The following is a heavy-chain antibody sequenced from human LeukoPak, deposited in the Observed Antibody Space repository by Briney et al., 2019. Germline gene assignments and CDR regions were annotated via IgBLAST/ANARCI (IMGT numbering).Heavy chain of an antibody. CDR3: ARGVTARGFYYYMDV. D-gene: IGHD2-21*02. CDR2: INPNSGGT. Sequence: ASVKVSCKASEYTFTSYYLHWVRQAPGQGLAWVGWINPNSGGTSNAQKFQDRVTMTRHTSISTAYKDLSRLRSDDTAVCYCARGVTARGFYYYMDVWGKGTTVTISS. J-gene: IGHJ6*03. CDR1: EYTFTSYY. V-gene: IGHV1-2*02.